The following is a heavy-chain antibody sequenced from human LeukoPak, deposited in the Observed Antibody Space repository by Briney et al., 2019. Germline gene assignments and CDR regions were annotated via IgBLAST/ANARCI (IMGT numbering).Heavy chain of an antibody. CDR1: GFTFSSYA. D-gene: IGHD6-19*01. CDR3: AKDFSSSGWHYYFDY. V-gene: IGHV3-23*01. Sequence: GSLLLSGAASGFTFSSYAMSWVRQAPGKGLEWVSAISGSGGSTYYADSVQGRFTISRDNSKNTLYLQMNSLEADHTPVYYCAKDFSSSGWHYYFDYWGQGTLVTVSS. J-gene: IGHJ4*02. CDR2: ISGSGGST.